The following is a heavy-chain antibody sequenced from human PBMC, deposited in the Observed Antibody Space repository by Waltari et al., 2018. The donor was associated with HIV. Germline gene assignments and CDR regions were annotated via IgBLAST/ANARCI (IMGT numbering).Heavy chain of an antibody. CDR1: GFLFLSSG. V-gene: IGHV3-48*01. Sequence: EVQLVASGGGLVQPGGSLRLSCAASGFLFLSSGMNWVRQAPGKGLEWVSFISSSSSTIYYADSVKGRFTISRDNAKNSLYLQMNSLRAEDTAVYYCARETYYYDSSGPYFDYWGQGTLVTVSS. D-gene: IGHD3-22*01. CDR2: ISSSSSTI. CDR3: ARETYYYDSSGPYFDY. J-gene: IGHJ4*02.